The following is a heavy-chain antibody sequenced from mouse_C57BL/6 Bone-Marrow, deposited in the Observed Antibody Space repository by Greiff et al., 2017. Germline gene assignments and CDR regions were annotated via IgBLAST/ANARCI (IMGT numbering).Heavy chain of an antibody. V-gene: IGHV1-81*01. Sequence: QVQLKESGAELARPGASVKLSCKASGYTFTSYGISWVKQRTGQGLEWIGEIYPRSGNTYYNEKFQGKATLTADKSSSTAYMELRSLTSEDSAVYFCARERYYGYFDVWGTGTTVTVSS. CDR1: GYTFTSYG. J-gene: IGHJ1*03. CDR3: ARERYYGYFDV. CDR2: IYPRSGNT. D-gene: IGHD2-14*01.